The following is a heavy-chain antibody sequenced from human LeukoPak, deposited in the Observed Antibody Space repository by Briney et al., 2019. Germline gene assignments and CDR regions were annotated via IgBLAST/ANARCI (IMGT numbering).Heavy chain of an antibody. CDR2: IYYSGST. V-gene: IGHV4-59*01. D-gene: IGHD3-22*01. J-gene: IGHJ4*02. CDR1: GGSISSYY. CDR3: ARGLGYYDSSVGY. Sequence: SETLSLTCTVSGGSISSYYWSWIRQPPGKGLEWIGYIYYSGSTNYNPSLKSRVTISVDTSKNQFSLKLNSLTAADTAVYYCARGLGYYDSSVGYWGQGTLGTVSS.